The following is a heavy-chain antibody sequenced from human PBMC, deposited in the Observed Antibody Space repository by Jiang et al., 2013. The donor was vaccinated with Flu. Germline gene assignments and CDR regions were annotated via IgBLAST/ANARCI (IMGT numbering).Heavy chain of an antibody. CDR1: GYSFTSYW. V-gene: IGHV5-51*01. D-gene: IGHD2-2*01. CDR3: ARLGGGCSSTSCYHYYYYYGMDV. Sequence: VQLLESGAEVKKPGESLKISCKGSGYSFTSYWIGWVRQMPGKGLEWMGIIYPGDSDTRYSPSFQGQVTISADKSISTAYLQWSSLKASDTAMYYCARLGGGCSSTSCYHYYYYYGMDVVGPRDHGHRLL. J-gene: IGHJ6*02. CDR2: IYPGDSDT.